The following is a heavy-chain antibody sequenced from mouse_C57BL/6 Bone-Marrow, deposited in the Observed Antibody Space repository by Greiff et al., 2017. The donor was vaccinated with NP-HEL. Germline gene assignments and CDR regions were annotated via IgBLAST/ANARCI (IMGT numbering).Heavy chain of an antibody. CDR3: AGTDY. D-gene: IGHD3-3*01. Sequence: QVQLQQPGAELVKPGASVKLSCKASGYTFTSYWMHWVKQRPGQGLEWIGMIHPNSGSTNYNEKFKGKATLTVDKSSCTAYMQLSSRTSEDCEFYYCAGTDYWGQGTTLTVSS. V-gene: IGHV1-64*01. CDR1: GYTFTSYW. J-gene: IGHJ2*01. CDR2: IHPNSGST.